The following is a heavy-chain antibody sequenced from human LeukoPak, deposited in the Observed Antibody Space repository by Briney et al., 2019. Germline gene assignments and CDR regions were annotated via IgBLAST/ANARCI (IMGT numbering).Heavy chain of an antibody. J-gene: IGHJ4*02. CDR2: ISTDGSIT. CDR3: ARDRFGSGSY. Sequence: GGSLRLSCAASGFTFSSFWMHWVRQAPGKGLVWVSRISTDGSITNYADSVKGRFTISRDNAKNTLFLQMNSLRAEDTAVYYCARDRFGSGSYWGQGTPVTSSS. V-gene: IGHV3-74*01. D-gene: IGHD1-26*01. CDR1: GFTFSSFW.